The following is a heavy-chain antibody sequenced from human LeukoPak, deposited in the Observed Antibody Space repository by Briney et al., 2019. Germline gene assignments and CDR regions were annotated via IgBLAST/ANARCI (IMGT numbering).Heavy chain of an antibody. CDR3: ARQLGYCSDGSCYFDY. D-gene: IGHD2-15*01. V-gene: IGHV3-23*01. CDR1: GFTSSNYA. CDR2: ISSSGGST. J-gene: IGHJ4*02. Sequence: GGSLRLSCAASGFTSSNYAMSWVRRAPGRGLEWVSAISSSGGSTYYADSVKGRFTISRDNSKNTLHLQMNGLRAEDTAVYHCARQLGYCSDGSCYFDYWGQGTLVTVSS.